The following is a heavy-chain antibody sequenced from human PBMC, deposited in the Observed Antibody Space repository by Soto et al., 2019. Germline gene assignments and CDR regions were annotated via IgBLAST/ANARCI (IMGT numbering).Heavy chain of an antibody. V-gene: IGHV3-21*01. CDR1: GFTFSSYS. J-gene: IGHJ6*02. Sequence: RRLSCAASGFTFSSYSLNWVRQAPGKGLEWVSSISSSSNYIYYADSVKGRFTITRDNAKNSLYLEMNSLRAVDTAVYYCAREEGGKTGRGHYYYGMDVWGQGTKVTVSS. CDR3: AREEGGKTGRGHYYYGMDV. D-gene: IGHD3-10*01. CDR2: ISSSSNYI.